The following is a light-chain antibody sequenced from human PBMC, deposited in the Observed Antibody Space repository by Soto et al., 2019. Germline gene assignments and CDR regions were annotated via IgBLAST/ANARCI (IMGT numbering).Light chain of an antibody. V-gene: IGKV3-15*01. CDR2: GAS. CDR3: QQYNNWPPPLT. J-gene: IGKJ4*01. CDR1: QSVSSN. Sequence: EIVMTQSPATLSVSPGERATLSCRASQSVSSNLAWYQQKPGQAPRLLIYGASTRATGIPARFSGSGSVTEFTLTLSSLQSEDFAVYYCQQYNNWPPPLTFGGGTKVESK.